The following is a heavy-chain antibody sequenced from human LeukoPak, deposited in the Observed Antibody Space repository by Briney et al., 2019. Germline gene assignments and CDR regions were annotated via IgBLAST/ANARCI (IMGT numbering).Heavy chain of an antibody. CDR2: ISAYNRNT. Sequence: GLEWMGWISAYNRNTNYAQKLQGRVTMTTDTSTSTAYMELRSLRSDDTAVYYCAEGLPPMVYWGQGTLVTVSS. D-gene: IGHD2-8*01. CDR3: AEGLPPMVY. J-gene: IGHJ4*02. V-gene: IGHV1-18*01.